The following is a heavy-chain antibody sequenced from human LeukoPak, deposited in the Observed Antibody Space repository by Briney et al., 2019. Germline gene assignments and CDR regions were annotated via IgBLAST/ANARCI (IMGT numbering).Heavy chain of an antibody. V-gene: IGHV1-69*05. Sequence: GASVKVSCKASGGTFSSYAISWVRQAPGQGLEWMGGIIPIFGTANYAQKFRGRVTITTDESTSTAYMELSSLRSEDTAVYYCARDLVPLFPGPFDPWGQGTLVTVSS. CDR3: ARDLVPLFPGPFDP. D-gene: IGHD2-21*01. J-gene: IGHJ5*02. CDR2: IIPIFGTA. CDR1: GGTFSSYA.